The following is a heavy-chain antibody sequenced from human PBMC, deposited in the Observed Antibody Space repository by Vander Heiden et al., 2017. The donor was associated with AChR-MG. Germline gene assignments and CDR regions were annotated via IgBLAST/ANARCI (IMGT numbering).Heavy chain of an antibody. CDR2: ISATGNTI. Sequence: QLHRVTHAEALSKPGGSRKLSGSPPRFPSNGCSMTWIRRAPGKGLEWVLYISATGNTIYYADSVKGRFTISRDNAKNSLYLQMNRLRAEDTAVYYCAGGPGYSYGFAFDIWGQGTMVTVSS. D-gene: IGHD5-18*01. CDR1: RFPSNGCS. V-gene: IGHV3-11*01. J-gene: IGHJ3*02. CDR3: AGGPGYSYGFAFDI.